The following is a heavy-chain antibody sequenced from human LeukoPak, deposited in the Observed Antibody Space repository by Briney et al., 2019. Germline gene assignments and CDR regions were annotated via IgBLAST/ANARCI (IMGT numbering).Heavy chain of an antibody. CDR1: GFTFSSYS. CDR2: ISSSSSTI. Sequence: GGSLRLSCAASGFTFSSYSMNWVRQAPGKGLEWVSYISSSSSTIYYADSVKGRFTISRDNATNSLYLQMNSLRAEDTAVYYCASPYGDYHDAFDIWGQGTMVTVSS. D-gene: IGHD4-17*01. J-gene: IGHJ3*02. CDR3: ASPYGDYHDAFDI. V-gene: IGHV3-48*01.